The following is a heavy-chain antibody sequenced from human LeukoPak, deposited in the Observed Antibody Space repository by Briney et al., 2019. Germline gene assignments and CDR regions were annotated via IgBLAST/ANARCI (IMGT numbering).Heavy chain of an antibody. J-gene: IGHJ3*02. CDR3: AREHDSSGYYLDAFDI. CDR1: GYTFTSYD. Sequence: ASVKVPCKASGYTFTSYDINWVRQATGQGLEWMGWMNPNSGNTGYAQKFQGRVTMTRNTSISTAYMELSSLRSEDTAVYYCAREHDSSGYYLDAFDIWGQGTMVTVSS. D-gene: IGHD3-22*01. V-gene: IGHV1-8*01. CDR2: MNPNSGNT.